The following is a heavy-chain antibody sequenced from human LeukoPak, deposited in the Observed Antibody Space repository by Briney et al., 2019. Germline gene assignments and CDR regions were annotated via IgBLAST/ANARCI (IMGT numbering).Heavy chain of an antibody. CDR3: ARDNIVVVPAAMAINYYYYYGMDV. D-gene: IGHD2-2*01. V-gene: IGHV3-23*01. CDR2: VSPSGDIT. Sequence: PGGSLRLSCVASGFTFSSHGMDWVRQAPGMGLEWVSGVSPSGDITYYADSVKGRFAISRDNSRNTVNFQLNSLRADDTAVYYCARDNIVVVPAAMAINYYYYYGMDVWGQGTTVTVSS. J-gene: IGHJ6*02. CDR1: GFTFSSHG.